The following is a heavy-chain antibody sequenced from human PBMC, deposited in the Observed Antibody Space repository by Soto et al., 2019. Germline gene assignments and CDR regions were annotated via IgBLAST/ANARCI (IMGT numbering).Heavy chain of an antibody. CDR3: ATPPCGGDCYWFHQ. J-gene: IGHJ4*02. D-gene: IGHD2-21*02. CDR2: IYYSGSP. CDR1: GGSISSYY. Sequence: PSETLSLTCTVSGGSISSYYWTWIRQPPGKGLEWIGYIYYSGSPNYNPSLKSRVTISVDMSKNQFSLKLNSVTAADAAVYYCATPPCGGDCYWFHQGGPGTLVTVSS. V-gene: IGHV4-59*01.